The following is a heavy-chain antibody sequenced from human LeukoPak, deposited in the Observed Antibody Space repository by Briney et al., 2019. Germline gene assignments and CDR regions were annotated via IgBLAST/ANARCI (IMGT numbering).Heavy chain of an antibody. CDR1: GFTFSSYS. V-gene: IGHV3-21*01. Sequence: GGSLRLSCAASGFTFSSYSMNWVRQAPGKGLEWVSSISSSSYIYYADSVKGRFTISRDNAKNSLYLQMNSLRAEDTAVYYCAIEPGIAAATDPYYGMDVWGQGTTVTVSS. CDR3: AIEPGIAAATDPYYGMDV. CDR2: ISSSSYI. D-gene: IGHD6-13*01. J-gene: IGHJ6*02.